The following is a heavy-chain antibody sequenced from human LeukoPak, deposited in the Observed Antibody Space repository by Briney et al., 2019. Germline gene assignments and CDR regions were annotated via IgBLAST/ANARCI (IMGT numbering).Heavy chain of an antibody. J-gene: IGHJ5*02. CDR3: ARGYGSGSYRFDP. CDR2: IRYDGNKK. D-gene: IGHD3-10*01. V-gene: IGHV3-30*02. Sequence: GGSLRLSCAASGFTFSSYGMQWVRQAPGKGLEWVAFIRYDGNKKYYADSVKGRFTISRDNSKNTLYLQMNSLRAEDTTVYYCARGYGSGSYRFDPWGQGTLVTVSS. CDR1: GFTFSSYG.